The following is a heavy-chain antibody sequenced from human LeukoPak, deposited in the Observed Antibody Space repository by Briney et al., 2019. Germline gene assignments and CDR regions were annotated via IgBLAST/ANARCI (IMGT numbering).Heavy chain of an antibody. Sequence: PGGSLRLSCAASGFTFSSYSMSWIRQAPGKGLEWVSYISSSGSTIYYADSVKGRFTISRDNAKNSLYLQMNSLRAEDTAVYYCARDLPALWSKRGERGFDYWGQGTLVTVSS. CDR2: ISSSGSTI. J-gene: IGHJ4*02. CDR3: ARDLPALWSKRGERGFDY. V-gene: IGHV3-48*04. D-gene: IGHD1-1*01. CDR1: GFTFSSYS.